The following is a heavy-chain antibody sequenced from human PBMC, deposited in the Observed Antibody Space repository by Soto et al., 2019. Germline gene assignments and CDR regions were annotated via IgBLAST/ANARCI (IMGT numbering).Heavy chain of an antibody. Sequence: PSETLSLTCTVSGGSISSYYWSWIRQPAGKGLEWIGRIYTSGSTNYNPSLKSRVTMSVDTSKNQFSLKLSSVTAADTAVYYCAREGGYYYDSSGYSNWFDPWCQGTLVTGS. CDR1: GGSISSYY. CDR3: AREGGYYYDSSGYSNWFDP. J-gene: IGHJ5*02. CDR2: IYTSGST. D-gene: IGHD3-22*01. V-gene: IGHV4-4*07.